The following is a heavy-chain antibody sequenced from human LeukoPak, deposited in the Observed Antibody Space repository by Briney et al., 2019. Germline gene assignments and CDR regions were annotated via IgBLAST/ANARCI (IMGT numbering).Heavy chain of an antibody. Sequence: ASVKVSCKTSGYTFTSYAISWVRQAPGQGLEWMGWISGYNGHTYSAQKFQGRLTMTTDTSTSTADMELRGLTSEDTAVYYCASVGEGGYDDSPFDYWGQGTLVTVSS. J-gene: IGHJ4*02. CDR1: GYTFTSYA. D-gene: IGHD5-12*01. CDR2: ISGYNGHT. CDR3: ASVGEGGYDDSPFDY. V-gene: IGHV1-18*01.